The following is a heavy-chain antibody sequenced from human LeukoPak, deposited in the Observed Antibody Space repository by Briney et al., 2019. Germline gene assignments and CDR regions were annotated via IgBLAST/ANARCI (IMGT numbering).Heavy chain of an antibody. CDR1: GGSFSGYY. D-gene: IGHD4-23*01. V-gene: IGHV4-34*01. J-gene: IGHJ4*02. CDR2: INHSGST. Sequence: SETLSLTCAVYGGSFSGYYWSWIRQPPGKGLEWIGEINHSGSTNYNPSLKSRVTISVDTSKNQFSLKLSSVTAADTAVYYCARGPSGGNSDYWGQGTLDTVSS. CDR3: ARGPSGGNSDY.